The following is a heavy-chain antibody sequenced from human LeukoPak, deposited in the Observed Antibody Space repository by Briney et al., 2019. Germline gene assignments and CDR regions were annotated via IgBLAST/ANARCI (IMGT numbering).Heavy chain of an antibody. J-gene: IGHJ4*01. CDR2: IKQDGSEK. CDR3: ARDGTAAGLYFDL. V-gene: IGHV3-7*01. CDR1: GFTFSSYW. Sequence: GGSLRLSCAASGFTFSSYWMSWVRQAPGKGLEWVANIKQDGSEKYYVDSVKGRFTISRDNTKNSLSLQLNGLRAEDTAVYYCARDGTAAGLYFDLWGQGTLVTVSS. D-gene: IGHD6-13*01.